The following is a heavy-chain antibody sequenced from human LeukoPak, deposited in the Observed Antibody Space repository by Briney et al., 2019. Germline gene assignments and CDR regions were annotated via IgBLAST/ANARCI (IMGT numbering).Heavy chain of an antibody. CDR1: GGSFSGYY. CDR3: ARSVAGKSDLDY. Sequence: SETLSLTCAVSGGSFSGYYWTWIRQPPGKGLEWIGEINHSGSANYNPSLKSRVTISLDTSKNQFSLKLSSVTAADTAVYYCARSVAGKSDLDYWGQGTLVTVSS. CDR2: INHSGSA. V-gene: IGHV4-34*01. J-gene: IGHJ4*02. D-gene: IGHD6-19*01.